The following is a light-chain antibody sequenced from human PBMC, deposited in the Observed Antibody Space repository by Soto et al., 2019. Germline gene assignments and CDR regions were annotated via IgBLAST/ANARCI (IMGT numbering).Light chain of an antibody. CDR3: QQYYRAPRT. CDR1: QSVNTRY. J-gene: IGKJ1*01. Sequence: EIVLTQSPGALSLSPGDRATLSCRASQSVNTRYLAWYQQRPGQAPRLLIYAASSRATGIPDRFSGSGSGTDFTLTISRLEPEDFAVYYCQQYYRAPRTFGQGTTVEIK. CDR2: AAS. V-gene: IGKV3-20*01.